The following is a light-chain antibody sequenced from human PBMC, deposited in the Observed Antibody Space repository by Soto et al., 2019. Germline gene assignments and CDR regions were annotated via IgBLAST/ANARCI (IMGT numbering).Light chain of an antibody. CDR2: EHK. Sequence: NFMLTQPHSVSESPGKTVTISCIGSSDSIASAYVQWYQQRPGSAPTTVIYEHKQRPSGVPDRFSGSKSGNTASLTISGLQAEDEAAYYCSSRTSSSTHYVFGTGTKLTVL. J-gene: IGLJ1*01. CDR1: SDSIASAY. V-gene: IGLV6-57*02. CDR3: SSRTSSSTHYV.